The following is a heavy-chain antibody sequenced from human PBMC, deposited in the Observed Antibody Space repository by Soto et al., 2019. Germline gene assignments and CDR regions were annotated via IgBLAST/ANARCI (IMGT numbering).Heavy chain of an antibody. J-gene: IGHJ6*02. CDR1: GGSISSYY. CDR3: ARGNTVVPAANYYYYGMDV. V-gene: IGHV4-4*07. CDR2: IYTSGST. Sequence: SETLSLTCTVSGGSISSYYWSWIRQPAGKGLEWIGRIYTSGSTNYNPSLKSRVTMSVDTFKNQFSLKLSSVTAADTAVYYCARGNTVVPAANYYYYGMDVWGQGTTVTVSS. D-gene: IGHD2-2*01.